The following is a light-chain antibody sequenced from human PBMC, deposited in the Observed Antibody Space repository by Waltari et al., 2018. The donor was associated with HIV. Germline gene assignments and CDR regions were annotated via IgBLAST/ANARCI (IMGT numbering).Light chain of an antibody. CDR3: CSYAGSSLYV. Sequence: QSALTQPASVSGSPGQSITISCPGTSSDVGSYNLVSWYQQHPGKATKLMIYEGSKRPSGVSNRFSGSKAGNTASLTISGLQAEDEADYYCCSYAGSSLYVFGTGTKVTVL. V-gene: IGLV2-23*01. CDR1: SSDVGSYNL. J-gene: IGLJ1*01. CDR2: EGS.